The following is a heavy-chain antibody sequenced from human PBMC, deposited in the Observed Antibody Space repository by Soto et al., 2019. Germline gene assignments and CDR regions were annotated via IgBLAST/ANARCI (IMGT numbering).Heavy chain of an antibody. D-gene: IGHD5-18*01. J-gene: IGHJ4*02. CDR1: GFTFSSYS. V-gene: IGHV3-48*02. Sequence: PGGSLRLSCAASGFTFSSYSMNWVRQAPGKGLEWVSYISSSSSTIYYADSVKGRFTISRDNAKNSLYLQMNSLRDEDTAVYYCARVGLYSYGYLFDYWGQGTLVTVSS. CDR2: ISSSSSTI. CDR3: ARVGLYSYGYLFDY.